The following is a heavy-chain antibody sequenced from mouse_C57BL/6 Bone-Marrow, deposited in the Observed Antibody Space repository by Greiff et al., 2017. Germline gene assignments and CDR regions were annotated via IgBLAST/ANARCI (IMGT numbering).Heavy chain of an antibody. CDR2: ISYDGSN. CDR3: AKYNFDY. J-gene: IGHJ2*01. V-gene: IGHV3-6*01. Sequence: EVQRVESGPGLVKPSQSLSLTCSVTGYSITSGYYWNLIRQFPGNKLEWMGYISYDGSNYYNPSLKNRISITRDTSKNQFFLKLNSVTTEDTATYYCAKYNFDYWGQGTTLTVSS. D-gene: IGHD5-1*01. CDR1: GYSITSGYY.